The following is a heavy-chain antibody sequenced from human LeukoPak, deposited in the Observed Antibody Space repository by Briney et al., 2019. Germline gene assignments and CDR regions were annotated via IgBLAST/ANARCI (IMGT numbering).Heavy chain of an antibody. Sequence: GGSLRLSCAVSGFTFSNHYMDWVRQAPGKGLEWIGRSRNEGHSYSTDFAASVRGRAALSRDHSRDSLYLQINSLRTDDTAVYYCVALLRGIGYWGQGTLVTVSS. J-gene: IGHJ4*02. CDR1: GFTFSNHY. CDR3: VALLRGIGY. D-gene: IGHD3-10*01. CDR2: SRNEGHSYST. V-gene: IGHV3-72*01.